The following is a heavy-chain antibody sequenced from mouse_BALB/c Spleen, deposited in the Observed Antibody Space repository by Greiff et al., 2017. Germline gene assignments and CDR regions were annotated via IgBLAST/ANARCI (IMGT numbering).Heavy chain of an antibody. V-gene: IGHV5-12-1*01. Sequence: EVQVVESGGGLVKPGGSLKLSCAASGFAFSSYDMSWVRQTPEKRLEWVAYISSGGGSTYYPDTVKGRFTISRDNAKNTLYLQMSSLKSEDTAMYYCARHLRLGLFDYWGQGTTLTVSS. CDR2: ISSGGGST. D-gene: IGHD2-10*02. CDR3: ARHLRLGLFDY. J-gene: IGHJ2*01. CDR1: GFAFSSYD.